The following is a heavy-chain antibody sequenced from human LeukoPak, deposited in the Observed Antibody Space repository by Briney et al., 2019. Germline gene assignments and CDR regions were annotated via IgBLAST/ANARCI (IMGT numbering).Heavy chain of an antibody. J-gene: IGHJ4*02. CDR2: MNPNSGNT. CDR3: AREDCYDSGSNDY. V-gene: IGHV1-8*03. CDR1: GYTFTTYD. D-gene: IGHD3-22*01. Sequence: ASVKVSCKASGYTFTTYDITWVRQATGQGLEWMGWMNPNSGNTAYAQKFQGRVNITRNTSISTAYMELSSLRSEDTAVYYCAREDCYDSGSNDYWGQGTLVTVSS.